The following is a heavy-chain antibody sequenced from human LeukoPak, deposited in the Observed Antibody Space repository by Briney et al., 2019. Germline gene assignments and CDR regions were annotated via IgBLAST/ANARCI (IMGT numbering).Heavy chain of an antibody. Sequence: SETLSLTCTVSGGSISSGGYYWSWIRQPPGKGLEWIGYIYHSGSTYYNPSLKSRVTISADRSKNQFSLKLSSVTAADTAVYYCARGFRTVTTFQYFQHWGQGTLVTVSS. CDR3: ARGFRTVTTFQYFQH. J-gene: IGHJ1*01. D-gene: IGHD4-11*01. CDR1: GGSISSGGYY. V-gene: IGHV4-30-2*01. CDR2: IYHSGST.